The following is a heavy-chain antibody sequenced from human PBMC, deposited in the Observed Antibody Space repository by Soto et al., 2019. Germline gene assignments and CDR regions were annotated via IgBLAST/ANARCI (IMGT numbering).Heavy chain of an antibody. CDR1: GFSLSTSGMC. Sequence: SGPTLVNPTQTLTLTCTFSGFSLSTSGMCVSWIRQPPGKALEWLARIDWDDDKYYSTSLKTRLTISKDTSKNQVVLTMTNMDPVDTATYYCARSTYYYDSSGYGFYYFDYWGQGTLDTVSS. D-gene: IGHD3-22*01. CDR2: IDWDDDK. V-gene: IGHV2-70*11. J-gene: IGHJ4*02. CDR3: ARSTYYYDSSGYGFYYFDY.